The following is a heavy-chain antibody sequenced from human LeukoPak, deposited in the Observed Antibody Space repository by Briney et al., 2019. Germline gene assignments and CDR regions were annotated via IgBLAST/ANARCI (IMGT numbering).Heavy chain of an antibody. V-gene: IGHV3-23*01. J-gene: IGHJ4*02. CDR3: AKVGYSYAPRNIDY. CDR2: ISGSGGAT. CDR1: GFTFNNYA. Sequence: PGGSLRLSCAASGFTFNNYAMSWVRQAPGKGLEWVSTISGSGGATYYADSVKGRFTISRDNSKNTLYVQMNSLRAEDTAVYYCAKVGYSYAPRNIDYWGQGTLVTVSS. D-gene: IGHD5-18*01.